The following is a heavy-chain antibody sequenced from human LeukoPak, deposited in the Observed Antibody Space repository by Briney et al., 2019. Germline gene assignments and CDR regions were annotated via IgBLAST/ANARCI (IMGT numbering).Heavy chain of an antibody. J-gene: IGHJ6*03. D-gene: IGHD3-10*01. V-gene: IGHV1-24*01. Sequence: ASVKVSCKVSGYTLTELSMHWVREAPGKGLEWMGGFDPEDGETIYAQKFQGRVTMTEDTSTDTAYMELSSLRSEDTAVYYCATGSGNYYYMDVWGKGTTVTVSS. CDR1: GYTLTELS. CDR2: FDPEDGET. CDR3: ATGSGNYYYMDV.